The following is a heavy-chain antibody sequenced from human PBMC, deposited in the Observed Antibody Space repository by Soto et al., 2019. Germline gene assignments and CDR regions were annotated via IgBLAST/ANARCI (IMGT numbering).Heavy chain of an antibody. Sequence: SETLSLTCAVSVGSISSGGYSWSWIRQPPGKGLEWIGYIYHSGSTYYNPSLKSRVTISVDRSKNQFSLKLSSVTAADTAVYYCARAGGSGDYDFWSGRYGLDYWGQGTLVTVSS. D-gene: IGHD3-3*01. V-gene: IGHV4-30-2*01. CDR2: IYHSGST. J-gene: IGHJ4*02. CDR1: VGSISSGGYS. CDR3: ARAGGSGDYDFWSGRYGLDY.